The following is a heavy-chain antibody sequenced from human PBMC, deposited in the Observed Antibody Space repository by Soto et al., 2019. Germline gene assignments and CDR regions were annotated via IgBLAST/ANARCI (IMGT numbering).Heavy chain of an antibody. J-gene: IGHJ5*02. Sequence: SETLSLTCTVSGGSINSVDYYWSWIRQPPGKGLEWIGFIYYSGATYYNPSLKSRVSISVDTSKNQFSLKLSSVTAADTAVYYCARRGSGSLGWFDPWGQGTLVTVSS. CDR3: ARRGSGSLGWFDP. CDR2: IYYSGAT. V-gene: IGHV4-30-4*01. D-gene: IGHD3-10*01. CDR1: GGSINSVDYY.